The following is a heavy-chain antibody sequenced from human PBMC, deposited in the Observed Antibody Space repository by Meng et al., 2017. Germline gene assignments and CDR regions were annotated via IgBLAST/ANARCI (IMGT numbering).Heavy chain of an antibody. J-gene: IGHJ4*02. Sequence: GGSLRLSCAASGFTLSRYWMSWVRQVPGKGLEWVANINEDGSHKNYVDSLKGRFTISRDNAENSLYLQMNGLRAEDTAIYYCVTYWGSDRSSCFDYWGRGTLVTVSS. CDR1: GFTLSRYW. V-gene: IGHV3-7*01. CDR2: INEDGSHK. CDR3: VTYWGSDRSSCFDY. D-gene: IGHD7-27*01.